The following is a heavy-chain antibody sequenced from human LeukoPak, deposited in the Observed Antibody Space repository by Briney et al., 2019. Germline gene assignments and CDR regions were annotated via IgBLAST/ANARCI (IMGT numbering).Heavy chain of an antibody. J-gene: IGHJ4*02. V-gene: IGHV1-18*01. Sequence: WASVKVSCKASGYTFTNFGISWVRQAPGQGLEWMGRISAYNGNTNYAQRLQGRVTMTTDTSTSTAYMELRSLRSDDTAVYYCARDRDYGDYNTQDLFVYWGQGALVTVSS. CDR1: GYTFTNFG. D-gene: IGHD4-17*01. CDR2: ISAYNGNT. CDR3: ARDRDYGDYNTQDLFVY.